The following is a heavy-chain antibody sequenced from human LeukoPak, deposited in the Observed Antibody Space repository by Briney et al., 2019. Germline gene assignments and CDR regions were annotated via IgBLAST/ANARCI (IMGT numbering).Heavy chain of an antibody. D-gene: IGHD3-10*01. CDR3: ARGSYYPDY. CDR2: ISSSSSII. CDR1: GFTFSSFT. Sequence: GGSLRLSCAASGFTFSSFTMNWVRQAPGKGRGGVSYISSSSSIIYYADSVKGRFTISRDNAANSLSLQMNSLRAEDTAVYYCARGSYYPDYWGQGTRVTVSS. V-gene: IGHV3-48*04. J-gene: IGHJ4*02.